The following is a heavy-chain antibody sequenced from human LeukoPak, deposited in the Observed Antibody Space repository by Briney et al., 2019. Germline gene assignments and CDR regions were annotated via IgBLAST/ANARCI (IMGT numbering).Heavy chain of an antibody. Sequence: GGSLRLSCAASGFTFSSYGMHWVRQAPGKGLEWVAFIRYDGRNKYYADSVKGRFTISRDNSKNTLFLQMNSLRAEDTAVYYCARDRVVRGVIYYYYYMDVWGKGTTVTVSS. D-gene: IGHD3-10*01. CDR1: GFTFSSYG. V-gene: IGHV3-30*02. CDR2: IRYDGRNK. CDR3: ARDRVVRGVIYYYYYMDV. J-gene: IGHJ6*03.